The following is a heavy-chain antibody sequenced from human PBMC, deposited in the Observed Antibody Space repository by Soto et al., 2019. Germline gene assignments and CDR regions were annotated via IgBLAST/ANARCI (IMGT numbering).Heavy chain of an antibody. D-gene: IGHD1-1*01. J-gene: IGHJ6*03. V-gene: IGHV4-34*01. CDR1: GGSFSGYY. CDR2: INHSGST. Sequence: KASETLSLTCAVYGGSFSGYYWSWIRQPPGKGLEWIGEINHSGSTNYNPSLKSRVTISVDTSKNQFSLKLSSVTAADTAVYYCARGGDDVYYYCYMDVWGKGTTVTVSS. CDR3: ARGGDDVYYYCYMDV.